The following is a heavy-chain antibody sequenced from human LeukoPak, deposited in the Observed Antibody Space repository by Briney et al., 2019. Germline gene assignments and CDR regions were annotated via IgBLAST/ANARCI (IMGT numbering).Heavy chain of an antibody. D-gene: IGHD6-13*01. CDR3: ARIKWAAAND. CDR2: INPSGGDT. CDR1: GYTFTGYY. Sequence: ASVKVSCKASGYTFTGYYIHWVRQAPGQGLEWMGWINPSGGDTNYAQNFQGRVSMTRDTSINTAYMELSSLRSDDTAVYYCARIKWAAANDWGLGTLVTVSS. J-gene: IGHJ4*02. V-gene: IGHV1-2*02.